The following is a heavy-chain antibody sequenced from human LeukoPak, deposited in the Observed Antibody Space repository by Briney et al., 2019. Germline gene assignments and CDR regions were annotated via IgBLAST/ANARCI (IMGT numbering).Heavy chain of an antibody. V-gene: IGHV7-4-1*02. Sequence: ASVKVSCKASGYTFTSYAMNWVRQAPGQGLEWMGWINTNTGNPTYAQGFTGRFVFSLDTSVSTAYLQISSLKAEDTAVYYCARGPPYYYDSSGYYYSTGDYWGQGTLVTVSS. CDR3: ARGPPYYYDSSGYYYSTGDY. CDR2: INTNTGNP. CDR1: GYTFTSYA. D-gene: IGHD3-22*01. J-gene: IGHJ4*02.